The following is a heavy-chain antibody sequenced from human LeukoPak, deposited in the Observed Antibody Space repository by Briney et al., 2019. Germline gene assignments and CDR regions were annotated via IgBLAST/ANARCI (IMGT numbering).Heavy chain of an antibody. Sequence: GGSLRLSCAASGFTFSSYWMNWVRQAPGKGLVWVSRIASDGSSTTYADSVKGRFSISRDNAKNTLYLQMNSLRAEDTAVYYCARDLLGYCSSTSCYPYYYYYGMDVWGQGTTVTVSS. V-gene: IGHV3-74*01. J-gene: IGHJ6*02. CDR1: GFTFSSYW. CDR2: IASDGSST. D-gene: IGHD2-2*01. CDR3: ARDLLGYCSSTSCYPYYYYYGMDV.